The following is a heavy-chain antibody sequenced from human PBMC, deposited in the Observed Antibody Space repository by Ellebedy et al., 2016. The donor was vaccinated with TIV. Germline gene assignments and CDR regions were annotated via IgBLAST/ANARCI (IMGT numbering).Heavy chain of an antibody. CDR2: LIPLFGTT. V-gene: IGHV1-69*13. D-gene: IGHD2-2*01. CDR3: AGGLVYCSSPSCVVYYYYGMDV. Sequence: SVKVSXKASRGTFSSYAISWVRQAPGQGLEWMGGLIPLFGTTNYAQKFQGRVTITADESTSAAYMELSSLRSEDTAVYYCAGGLVYCSSPSCVVYYYYGMDVWGQGTTVTVSS. CDR1: RGTFSSYA. J-gene: IGHJ6*02.